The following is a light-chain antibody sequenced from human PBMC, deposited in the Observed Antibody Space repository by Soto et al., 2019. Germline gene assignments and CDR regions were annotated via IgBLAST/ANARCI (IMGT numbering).Light chain of an antibody. V-gene: IGKV3-15*01. CDR3: QQYTDWPPLT. J-gene: IGKJ4*01. Sequence: SPVTLTLSPGKGATLSGRASQGTGDTLAWYQHKPGQAPRLLIYDTATRATGVPARFSGSGSGTEFTLIISSLQPEDFAVNYCQQYTDWPPLTFGGGTKVDI. CDR1: QGTGDT. CDR2: DTA.